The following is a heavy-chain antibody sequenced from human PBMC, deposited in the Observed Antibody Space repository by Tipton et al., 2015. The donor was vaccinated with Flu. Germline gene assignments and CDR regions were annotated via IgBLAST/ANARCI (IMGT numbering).Heavy chain of an antibody. V-gene: IGHV4-39*07. Sequence: TLSLTCTVSGGSISSSSHYWGWIRQAPGRGLEWVGSIYYTGYPYYNSSLKSRVTISVDTSKNQFSLNLSSVTAADTAVYYCARGVGFWGQGTLVTVSS. D-gene: IGHD2-15*01. CDR3: ARGVGF. CDR1: GGSISSSSHY. CDR2: IYYTGYP. J-gene: IGHJ4*02.